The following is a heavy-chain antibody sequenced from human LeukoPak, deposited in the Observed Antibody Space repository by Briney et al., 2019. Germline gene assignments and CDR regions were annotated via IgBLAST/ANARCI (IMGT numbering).Heavy chain of an antibody. V-gene: IGHV4-4*07. J-gene: IGHJ6*03. D-gene: IGHD7-27*01. CDR2: IYHSGST. CDR1: GGSISSYY. Sequence: PSETLSLTCTVSGGSISSYYWSWIRQPAGKGLERIGRIYHSGSTYYNPSLKSRVTISVDTSKNQFSLKLSSVTAADTAVYYCARLGLAYYMDVWGKGTTVTVSS. CDR3: ARLGLAYYMDV.